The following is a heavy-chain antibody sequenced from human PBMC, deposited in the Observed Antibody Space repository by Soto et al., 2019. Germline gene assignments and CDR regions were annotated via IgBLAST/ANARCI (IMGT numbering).Heavy chain of an antibody. D-gene: IGHD3-3*01. CDR1: GYTFTSYY. V-gene: IGHV1-46*03. Sequence: ASVKVSCKASGYTFTSYYMHWVRQAPGQGLEWMGIINPSGGSASYAQKFQGRVTMTRDPSTSTVYMELSSLRSEDTAVYYCARVQTKYYDFWSGSVPQYYFDYWGQGTLVTVSS. J-gene: IGHJ4*02. CDR3: ARVQTKYYDFWSGSVPQYYFDY. CDR2: INPSGGSA.